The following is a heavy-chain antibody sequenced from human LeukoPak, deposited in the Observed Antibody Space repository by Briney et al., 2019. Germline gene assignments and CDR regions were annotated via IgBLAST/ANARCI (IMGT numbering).Heavy chain of an antibody. CDR3: AKEIVFLFGDP. D-gene: IGHD2/OR15-2a*01. Sequence: GGSLRLSCAASGFTFSSYAMSWVRQAPGKGLEWVATIVSDGYKAYYADSVKGRFAISRDNSQNTVHLQMNSLRAEDTVTYYCAKEIVFLFGDPWGQGALVTVSS. CDR1: GFTFSSYA. V-gene: IGHV3-23*01. CDR2: IVSDGYKA. J-gene: IGHJ5*02.